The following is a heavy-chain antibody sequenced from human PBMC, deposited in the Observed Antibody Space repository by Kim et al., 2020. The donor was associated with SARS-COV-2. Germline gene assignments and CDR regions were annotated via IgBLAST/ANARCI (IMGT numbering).Heavy chain of an antibody. D-gene: IGHD1-26*01. CDR3: ARWGVGATRAFDI. J-gene: IGHJ3*02. V-gene: IGHV4-59*01. Sequence: SNPSLQRRVTISVDTSKNQFSLKLSSVTAADTAVYYCARWGVGATRAFDIWGQGTMVTVSS.